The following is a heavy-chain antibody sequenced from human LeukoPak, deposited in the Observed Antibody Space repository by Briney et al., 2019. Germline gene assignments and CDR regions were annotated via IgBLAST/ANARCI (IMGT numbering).Heavy chain of an antibody. CDR1: GYTFTSYY. CDR3: ARPEPRTYYYDSSGGDAFDI. J-gene: IGHJ3*02. V-gene: IGHV1-46*01. D-gene: IGHD3-22*01. Sequence: ASVKVSCKASGYTFTSYYMHWVRQAPGQGLEWMGIINPSGGSTSYAQKFQGRVTMTRDTSTSTVYMELSSLRSEDTAVYYCARPEPRTYYYDSSGGDAFDIWGQGTMVTVSS. CDR2: INPSGGST.